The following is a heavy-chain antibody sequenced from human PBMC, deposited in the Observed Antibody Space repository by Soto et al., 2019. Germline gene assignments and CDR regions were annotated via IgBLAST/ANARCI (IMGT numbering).Heavy chain of an antibody. V-gene: IGHV4-39*01. CDR2: VYYNGHT. Sequence: SETLSLTCSVSGGSTRSSNYQWVWIRQPPGKGLEWIGNVYYNGHTFYNPSLTSRVTISVDTSNNQFSLRVESVTAADTAVYYCAKPARGWYSETDYWGQGTLVTVSS. J-gene: IGHJ4*02. CDR1: GGSTRSSNYQ. D-gene: IGHD6-19*01. CDR3: AKPARGWYSETDY.